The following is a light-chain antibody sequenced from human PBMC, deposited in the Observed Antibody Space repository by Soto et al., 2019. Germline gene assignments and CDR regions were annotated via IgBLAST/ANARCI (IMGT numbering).Light chain of an antibody. CDR2: GAS. CDR1: ESIRSD. J-gene: IGKJ4*01. CDR3: QQYNNWPPLT. V-gene: IGKV3-15*01. Sequence: EIVMTQSPATLSVSAGERATLSCRAAESIRSDLAWYQQKPGQAPRLLIYGASSRATGIPARFSGNGSGTEFTLTISSLQSEDSAVYYCQQYNNWPPLTFGGGTKVDIK.